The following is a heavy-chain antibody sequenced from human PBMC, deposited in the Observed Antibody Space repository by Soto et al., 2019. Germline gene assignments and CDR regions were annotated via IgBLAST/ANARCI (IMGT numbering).Heavy chain of an antibody. D-gene: IGHD4-17*01. J-gene: IGHJ4*02. CDR1: GFSLSNSGVG. CDR2: IYGDNDK. CDR3: AHCTLPDYGDYAPGTSHVFDS. Sequence: QITLKESGPSPVKPTQTLTVTCTFSGFSLSNSGVGVAWIRQPPGKALEWLALIYGDNDKRYSPSLKTRLTTTKHTSKTQLALTITNMDPLDTATYYCAHCTLPDYGDYAPGTSHVFDSWGQGTLVTVSS. V-gene: IGHV2-5*02.